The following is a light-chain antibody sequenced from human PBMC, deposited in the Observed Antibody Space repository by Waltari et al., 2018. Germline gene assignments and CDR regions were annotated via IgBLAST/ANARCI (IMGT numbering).Light chain of an antibody. Sequence: QSALTQPASVSGSPGQSITISCTGTSSDVGGYNYASWYQQHPGKAPKLMIYEVSNRPSGVSKRFSGSKSGNTASLTISGLQAEDEADYYCSSYTSSSTPVVFGGGTKLTVL. CDR1: SSDVGGYNY. J-gene: IGLJ2*01. V-gene: IGLV2-14*01. CDR3: SSYTSSSTPVV. CDR2: EVS.